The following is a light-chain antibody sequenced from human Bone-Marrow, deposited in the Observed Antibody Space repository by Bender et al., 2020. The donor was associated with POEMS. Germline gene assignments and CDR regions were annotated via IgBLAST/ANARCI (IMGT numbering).Light chain of an antibody. J-gene: IGLJ1*01. CDR3: CSYAGSTINYV. Sequence: QSALTQPPSVSGAPGQTVTISCTGSSSNIGAGYDVHWYRQLPGTAPKLLLYGNTHRPAGVPDRFSGPKSGNTASLTISGLQAEDEADYYCCSYAGSTINYVFGTGTEVTVL. V-gene: IGLV1-40*01. CDR1: SSNIGAGYD. CDR2: GNT.